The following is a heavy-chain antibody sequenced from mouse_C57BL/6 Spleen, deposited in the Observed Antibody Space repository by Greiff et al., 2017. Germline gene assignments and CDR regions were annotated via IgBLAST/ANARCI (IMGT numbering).Heavy chain of an antibody. CDR3: ARQGTTVGYYFDY. V-gene: IGHV5-17*01. D-gene: IGHD1-1*01. J-gene: IGHJ2*01. CDR1: GFTFSDYG. CDR2: ISSGSSTI. Sequence: EVKVVESGGGLVKPGGSLKLSCAASGFTFSDYGMHWVRQAPEKGLEWVAYISSGSSTIYYADTVKGRFTISRDNAKNTLFLQMTSLRSEDTAMYYCARQGTTVGYYFDYWGQGTTLTVSS.